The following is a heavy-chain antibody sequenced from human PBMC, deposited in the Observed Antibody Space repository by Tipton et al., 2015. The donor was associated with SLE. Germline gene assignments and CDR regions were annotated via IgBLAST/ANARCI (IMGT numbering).Heavy chain of an antibody. CDR3: AKNRYGGISQPYFDN. V-gene: IGHV3-23*01. Sequence: GSLRLSCATSGFTFSNYAMSWVRQAPGKELEWVSGMSGSGGNTYYADSVNGRFTISRDKSTNTLYLQMNRLRADDTAVYHCAKNRYGGISQPYFDNWGQGTLVTVS. CDR1: GFTFSNYA. J-gene: IGHJ4*02. D-gene: IGHD4-23*01. CDR2: MSGSGGNT.